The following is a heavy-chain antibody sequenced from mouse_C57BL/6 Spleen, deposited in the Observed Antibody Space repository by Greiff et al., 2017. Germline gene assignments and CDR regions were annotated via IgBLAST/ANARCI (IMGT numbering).Heavy chain of an antibody. CDR3: ASWGSIYDGYSAWFAY. Sequence: VQLQQSGAELVKPGASVKLSCTASGFNIKDYYMHWVKQRTEQGLEWIGRIDPEDGGTKYGPKFQGKANITAETSSNTAYLQLSSLTYEDNAVYYCASWGSIYDGYSAWFAYWGQGTLVTVSA. J-gene: IGHJ3*01. CDR2: IDPEDGGT. V-gene: IGHV14-2*01. CDR1: GFNIKDYY. D-gene: IGHD2-3*01.